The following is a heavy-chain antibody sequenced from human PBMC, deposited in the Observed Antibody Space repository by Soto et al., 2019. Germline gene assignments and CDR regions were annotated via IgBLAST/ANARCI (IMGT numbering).Heavy chain of an antibody. CDR1: GGTFSSYA. Sequence: QVQLVQSGAEVQKPGSSVKVSCKASGGTFSSYAISWVRQAPGQGLEWMGGIIPIFGTANYAQKFQGRVTITADESTSTAYMELSSLRSEDTAVYYCATSFRGYSYGPYDWFDPWGQGTLVTVSS. J-gene: IGHJ5*02. CDR2: IIPIFGTA. V-gene: IGHV1-69*01. D-gene: IGHD5-18*01. CDR3: ATSFRGYSYGPYDWFDP.